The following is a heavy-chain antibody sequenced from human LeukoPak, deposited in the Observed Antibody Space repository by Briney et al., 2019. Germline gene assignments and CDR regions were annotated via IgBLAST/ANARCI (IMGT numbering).Heavy chain of an antibody. CDR3: ARDAYTSGFRFVDY. V-gene: IGHV4-59*01. CDR1: GGSISSYY. CDR2: ISYSGST. D-gene: IGHD6-19*01. J-gene: IGHJ4*02. Sequence: SETLSLTCTVSGGSISSYYWSWIRQPPGKGLEWIGYISYSGSTNYNPSHKNRVTISIDTSKNQFSLKLSSVTAADTAVYFCARDAYTSGFRFVDYWGPGIVVTVSS.